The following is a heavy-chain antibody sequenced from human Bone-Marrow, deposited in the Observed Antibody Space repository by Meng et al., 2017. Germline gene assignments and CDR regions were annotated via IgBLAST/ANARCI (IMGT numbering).Heavy chain of an antibody. D-gene: IGHD1-26*01. CDR2: ISGSGGST. CDR1: GFTFSSYA. Sequence: EVQLVESGGGLVQPGGSLSISCAASGFTFSSYAMSWVRQAPGKGLEWVSAISGSGGSTYYADSVKGRFTISRDNSKNTLYLQMNSLRAEDTAIYYCGKQYSGSYEYWGQGTLVTVFS. J-gene: IGHJ4*02. V-gene: IGHV3-23*04. CDR3: GKQYSGSYEY.